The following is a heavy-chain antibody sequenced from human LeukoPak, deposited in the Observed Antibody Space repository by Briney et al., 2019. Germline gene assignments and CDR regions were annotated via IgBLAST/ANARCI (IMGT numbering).Heavy chain of an antibody. J-gene: IGHJ4*02. V-gene: IGHV3-23*03. CDR3: SRDFNGRNDF. CDR1: GFTFSSYA. Sequence: GGSLRLSCAASGFTFSSYAMSWVRQAPGKGLEWVSVIYSGGSADYADSVKGRFTISRDNAKNTLSLEMNSLGDEDTAVYYCSRDFNGRNDFWGQGTLVTVSS. CDR2: IYSGGSA. D-gene: IGHD1-14*01.